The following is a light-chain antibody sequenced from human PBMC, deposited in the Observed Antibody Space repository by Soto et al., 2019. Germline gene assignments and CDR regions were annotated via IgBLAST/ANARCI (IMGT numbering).Light chain of an antibody. Sequence: EIVLTQSPGTLSLSPGERATLSFRASQSIDNNHLAWYQQKPGQAPRLRIYGASSRATGIPDRFSGSGSGTDFTLTISRLEPEDFAVYYCQQYGSSPITFGAGTKVDIK. J-gene: IGKJ3*01. CDR2: GAS. CDR3: QQYGSSPIT. V-gene: IGKV3-20*01. CDR1: QSIDNNH.